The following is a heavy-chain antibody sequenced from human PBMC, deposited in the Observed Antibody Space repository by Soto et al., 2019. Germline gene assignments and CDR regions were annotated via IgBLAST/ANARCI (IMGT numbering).Heavy chain of an antibody. CDR1: GYTFSSYR. V-gene: IGHV1-18*01. D-gene: IGHD4-17*01. CDR3: ARADYGDDDY. CDR2: IHAYNGDT. J-gene: IGHJ4*02. Sequence: QVQRVQSGAEVKKPGASVKVSCKASGYTFSSYRISWVRQAPGQGPEWMGWIHAYNGDTKYAQKFQDRLIMTTDTSTSTAYMELRSLTSDDTAVYYCARADYGDDDYWGQGTLVTVSS.